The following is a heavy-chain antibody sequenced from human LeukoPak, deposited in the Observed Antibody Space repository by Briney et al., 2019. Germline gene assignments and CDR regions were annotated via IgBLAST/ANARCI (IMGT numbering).Heavy chain of an antibody. CDR2: IYSGGST. J-gene: IGHJ5*02. Sequence: PGTSLRLSCAVSGFTISSHGMHWVRQAPGKGPEWVSVIYSGGSTYYADSVKGRFTISRDNSKNTLYLQMNSLRAEDTAVYYCARGGGDYVEFDPWGQGTLVTVSS. V-gene: IGHV3-53*01. CDR1: GFTISSHG. D-gene: IGHD4-17*01. CDR3: ARGGGDYVEFDP.